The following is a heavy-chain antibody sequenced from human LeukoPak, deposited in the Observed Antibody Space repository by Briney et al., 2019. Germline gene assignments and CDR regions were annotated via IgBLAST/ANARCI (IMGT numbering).Heavy chain of an antibody. CDR1: GFTFSTYN. D-gene: IGHD6-13*01. V-gene: IGHV3-48*01. Sequence: GGSLRLSSAASGFTFSTYNMNWVRQAPGKGLEWVSYISYSSSNIYYADSVKGRFTISRDYAKNSLYLQMNSLRAGDTAVYYCARMAAAGYFDYWGQGTLVTVSS. J-gene: IGHJ4*02. CDR2: ISYSSSNI. CDR3: ARMAAAGYFDY.